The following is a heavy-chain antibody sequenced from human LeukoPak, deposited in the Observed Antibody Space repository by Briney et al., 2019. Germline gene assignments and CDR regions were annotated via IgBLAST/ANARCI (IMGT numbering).Heavy chain of an antibody. CDR2: IYTSGST. J-gene: IGHJ4*02. Sequence: PSETLSLTCTVSGGSISSYYWSWIRQPPGKGLEWIGRIYTSGSTNYNPSLKSRVTISVDTPKNQFSLKLSSVTAADTAVYYCARGPDEYSSSSEFDYWGQGTLVTVSS. V-gene: IGHV4-4*08. D-gene: IGHD6-6*01. CDR3: ARGPDEYSSSSEFDY. CDR1: GGSISSYY.